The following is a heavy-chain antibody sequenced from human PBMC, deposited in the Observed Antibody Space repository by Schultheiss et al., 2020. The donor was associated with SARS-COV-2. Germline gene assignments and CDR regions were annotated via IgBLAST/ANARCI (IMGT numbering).Heavy chain of an antibody. Sequence: ASVKVSCKASGYTFTSYDINWVRQATGQGLEWMGWMNPNSGGTNYAQKFQGRVTMTRDTSISTAYMELSRLRSDDTAVYYCARGDDSSGYPPDYWGQGTLVTVSS. J-gene: IGHJ4*02. V-gene: IGHV1-2*02. CDR1: GYTFTSYD. D-gene: IGHD3-22*01. CDR3: ARGDDSSGYPPDY. CDR2: MNPNSGGT.